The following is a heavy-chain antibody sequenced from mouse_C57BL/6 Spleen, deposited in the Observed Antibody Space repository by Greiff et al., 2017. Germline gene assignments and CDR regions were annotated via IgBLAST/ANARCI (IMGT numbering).Heavy chain of an antibody. V-gene: IGHV10-3*01. CDR2: IRSKSSNYAT. CDR1: GFTFNTYA. J-gene: IGHJ3*01. CDR3: VRAYYSNYWFAY. D-gene: IGHD2-5*01. Sequence: EVQVVESGGGLVQPKGSLKLSCAASGFTFNTYAMHWVRQAPGKGLEWVARIRSKSSNYATYYADSVKDRFTISRDDSQSMLYLKMINLKTDDTAMYYCVRAYYSNYWFAYWGQGTLVTVSA.